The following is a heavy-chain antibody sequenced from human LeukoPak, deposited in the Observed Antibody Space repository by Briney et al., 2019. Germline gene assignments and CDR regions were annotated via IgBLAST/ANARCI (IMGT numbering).Heavy chain of an antibody. Sequence: GGSLRLSCAASGFTFSSYAMSWVRQAPGKGLEWVSAISGGGGRRYYADSVKGRFTISRDNSKNTLYLQMNSLRAEDTAVYYCAKLVHTAMVTAFDYWGPGTLVTVSS. CDR3: AKLVHTAMVTAFDY. CDR2: ISGGGGRR. V-gene: IGHV3-23*01. J-gene: IGHJ4*02. D-gene: IGHD5-18*01. CDR1: GFTFSSYA.